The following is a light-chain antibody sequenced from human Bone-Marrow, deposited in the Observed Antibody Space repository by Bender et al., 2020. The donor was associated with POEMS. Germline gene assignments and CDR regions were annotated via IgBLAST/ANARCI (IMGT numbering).Light chain of an antibody. V-gene: IGLV2-8*01. J-gene: IGLJ1*01. CDR2: EVT. CDR3: QVWDSGSDHFV. Sequence: QSALTQPPSASGSPGQSVTISCTGTSSDVGDYTAVSWYQQHPGKAPKLMIYEVTKRPSGVPERFSGSNSGHTATLTISRVEAGDEADYYCQVWDSGSDHFVFGSGTKVTVL. CDR1: SSDVGDYTA.